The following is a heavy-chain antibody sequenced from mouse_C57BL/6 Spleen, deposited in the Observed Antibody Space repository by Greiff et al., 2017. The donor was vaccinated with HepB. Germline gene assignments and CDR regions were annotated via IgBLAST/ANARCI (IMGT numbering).Heavy chain of an antibody. CDR3: AREDGNYVSWFAY. D-gene: IGHD2-1*01. V-gene: IGHV1-76*01. Sequence: QVQLQQSGAELVRPGASVKLSCKASGYTFTDYYINWVKQRPGQGLEWIARIYPGSGTTYYNEKFKGKATLTAEKSSSTAYMQLSSLTSEDSAVYFCAREDGNYVSWFAYWGQGTLVTVSA. CDR2: IYPGSGTT. CDR1: GYTFTDYY. J-gene: IGHJ3*01.